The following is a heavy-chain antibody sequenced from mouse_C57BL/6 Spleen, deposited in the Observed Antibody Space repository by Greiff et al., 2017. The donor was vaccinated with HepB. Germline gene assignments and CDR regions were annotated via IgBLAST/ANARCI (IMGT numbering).Heavy chain of an antibody. J-gene: IGHJ3*01. Sequence: QVQLKESGPELVKPGASVKISCKASGYAFSSSWMNWVKQRPGKGLEWIGRIYPGDGDTNYNGKFKGKATLTADKSSSTAYMQLSSLTSEDSAVYCCARRDRFAYCGQGTLVTVSA. CDR3: ARRDRFAY. CDR1: GYAFSSSW. CDR2: IYPGDGDT. V-gene: IGHV1-82*01. D-gene: IGHD3-3*01.